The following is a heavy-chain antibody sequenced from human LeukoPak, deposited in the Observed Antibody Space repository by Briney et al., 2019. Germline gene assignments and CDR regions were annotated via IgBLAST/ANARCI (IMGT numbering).Heavy chain of an antibody. D-gene: IGHD3-22*01. CDR1: GYTFTGYY. J-gene: IGHJ4*02. CDR2: INPNSGGT. CDR3: ARDKTYYDSSGYYFDY. V-gene: IGHV1-2*02. Sequence: GASVKVSCKASGYTFTGYYMHWVRQAPGQGLEWMGWINPNSGGTNYAQKFQGRVTMTRDTSISTAYMELSRLRSDDTAVYYCARDKTYYDSSGYYFDYWGPGTLVTVSS.